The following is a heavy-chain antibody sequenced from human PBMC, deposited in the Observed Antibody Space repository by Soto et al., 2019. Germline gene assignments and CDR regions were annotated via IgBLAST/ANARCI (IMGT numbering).Heavy chain of an antibody. D-gene: IGHD3-22*01. CDR3: ARDFSYYYDSSGYYSDAVDI. J-gene: IGHJ3*02. Sequence: QVQLQESGPGLVKPSETLSLTCTVSGGSISSYYWSWIRQPPGKGLEWIGYIYYSGSTNYNPSLKSRVTISVDTSKNQFSLKLSSVTAADTAVYYCARDFSYYYDSSGYYSDAVDIWGQGTMVTVSS. V-gene: IGHV4-59*01. CDR2: IYYSGST. CDR1: GGSISSYY.